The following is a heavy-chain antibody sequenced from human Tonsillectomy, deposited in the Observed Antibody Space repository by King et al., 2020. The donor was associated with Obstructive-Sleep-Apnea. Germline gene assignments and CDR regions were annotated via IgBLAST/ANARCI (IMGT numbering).Heavy chain of an antibody. J-gene: IGHJ4*02. CDR1: GFRFSSYG. CDR3: ARDRCSGGTCLSSYFDY. Sequence: VQLVESGGGVVQPGRSLRLSCAAAGFRFSSYGMHWVRQAPGKGLDWVAVVWSDGTHKDYADSVKGRFTISNDNSKKTVYLQMKSLRVEDTAVYFCARDRCSGGTCLSSYFDYWGRGTLVTVSS. V-gene: IGHV3-33*01. CDR2: VWSDGTHK. D-gene: IGHD2-15*01.